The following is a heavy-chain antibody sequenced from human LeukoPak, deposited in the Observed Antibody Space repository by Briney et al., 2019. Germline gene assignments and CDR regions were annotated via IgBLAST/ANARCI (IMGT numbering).Heavy chain of an antibody. CDR2: INPNSGDT. Sequence: ASVKVSCKASGDTFTDNYMHWVRQAPGQGLEWMGWINPNSGDTDYAQKFQGRVTLTRDTSISPAYMELSRLTSDDKAVYFCARALATVTGIACSYFDYWGQGTLVTVSS. V-gene: IGHV1-2*02. D-gene: IGHD5-12*01. CDR3: ARALATVTGIACSYFDY. J-gene: IGHJ4*02. CDR1: GDTFTDNY.